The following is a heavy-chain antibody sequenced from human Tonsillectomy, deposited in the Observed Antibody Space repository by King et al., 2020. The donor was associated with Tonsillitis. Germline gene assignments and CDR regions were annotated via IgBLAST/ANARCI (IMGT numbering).Heavy chain of an antibody. Sequence: VQLVESGGGLVEPGGSLRLSCAASGFTFNNAWMSWVRQAPGKGLEWVGRIKSRTDGGTTDYAAPVKGRFTISRDDSKNTLFLQMNSLKTEDTAVYYCTRTPTDYYGMAVWGQGTTVTVSS. CDR3: TRTPTDYYGMAV. CDR2: IKSRTDGGTT. D-gene: IGHD2-15*01. V-gene: IGHV3-15*01. J-gene: IGHJ6*02. CDR1: GFTFNNAW.